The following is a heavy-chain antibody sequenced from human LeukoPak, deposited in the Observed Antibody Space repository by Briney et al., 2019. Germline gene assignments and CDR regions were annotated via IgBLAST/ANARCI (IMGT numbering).Heavy chain of an antibody. CDR3: ASTMVRGVIDAFDI. V-gene: IGHV4-30-2*01. J-gene: IGHJ3*02. Sequence: PSQTLSLTCAVSGGSISSGGYSWSWIRQPPGKGLEWIGYIYHSGSTYYNPSLKSQVTISVDRSKNQFSLKLSSVTAADTAVYYCASTMVRGVIDAFDIWGQGTMVTVSS. D-gene: IGHD3-10*01. CDR1: GGSISSGGYS. CDR2: IYHSGST.